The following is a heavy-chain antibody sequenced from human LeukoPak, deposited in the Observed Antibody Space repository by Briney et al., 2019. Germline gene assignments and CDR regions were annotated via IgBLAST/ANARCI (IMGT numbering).Heavy chain of an antibody. Sequence: SETLSLTCTVSGGSISSYYWSWIRQPPGRGLEWIGYIYYSGSTNYNPSLKSRVTISVDTSKNQCSLKLSSVTAADTAVYYCARGNIVATTLDYWGQGTLVTVSS. D-gene: IGHD5-12*01. V-gene: IGHV4-59*01. CDR3: ARGNIVATTLDY. J-gene: IGHJ4*02. CDR1: GGSISSYY. CDR2: IYYSGST.